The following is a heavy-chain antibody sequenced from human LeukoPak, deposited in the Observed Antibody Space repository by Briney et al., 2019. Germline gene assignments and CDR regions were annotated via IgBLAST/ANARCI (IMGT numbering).Heavy chain of an antibody. V-gene: IGHV3-23*01. D-gene: IGHD3-10*01. CDR2: ISGGGGST. CDR1: GFTFSSYA. J-gene: IGHJ3*02. CDR3: AKERAMDGSGSYDI. Sequence: PGGSLRLSCAASGFTFSSYAMCWVRQAPGKGLEWVSAISGGGGSTYYADSVKGRFTISRDNSKNTLYLQMNSLRAEDTAVYYCAKERAMDGSGSYDIWGQGTMVTVSS.